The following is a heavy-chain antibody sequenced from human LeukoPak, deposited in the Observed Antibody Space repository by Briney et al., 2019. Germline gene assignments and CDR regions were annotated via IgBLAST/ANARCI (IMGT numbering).Heavy chain of an antibody. Sequence: PGGSLRLSCAAPGFSFSGYGMHWVRQAPGKGLEWVSGITASGDNTYYSDSVKGRFTMSRDNSKNTVYLQMNSLRVDDTVVYYCARRDIVVVVSASDYWGQGTLVTVSS. J-gene: IGHJ4*02. V-gene: IGHV3-23*01. D-gene: IGHD2-15*01. CDR1: GFSFSGYG. CDR2: ITASGDNT. CDR3: ARRDIVVVVSASDY.